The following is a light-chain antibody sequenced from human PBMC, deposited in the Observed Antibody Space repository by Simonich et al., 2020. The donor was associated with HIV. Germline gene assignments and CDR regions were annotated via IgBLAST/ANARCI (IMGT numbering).Light chain of an antibody. J-gene: IGKJ1*01. Sequence: DIVMTQSPDSLAVSLGERATFNCKSSRSILYSSNNKNYLAWYQQKPVQPPKLLIYWASTRESGVPDRFSASGSGTDFTLTISSLQAEDVAIYYCQQYYSTPPTFGQGTKVEIK. V-gene: IGKV4-1*01. CDR2: WAS. CDR3: QQYYSTPPT. CDR1: RSILYSSNNKNY.